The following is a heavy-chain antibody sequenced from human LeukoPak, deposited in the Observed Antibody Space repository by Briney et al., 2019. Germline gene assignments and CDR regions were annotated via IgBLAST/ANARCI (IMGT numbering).Heavy chain of an antibody. J-gene: IGHJ4*02. Sequence: PSETLSLTCSVSGDSISTYHWNWVRERPGKGLEWIGYMQSSGNSNYNPSLKSRVFMSVDTSKNQFVLNLMSVTAADTAVYYCARDERHSYGRYFAHWGQGMLVSVSS. CDR2: MQSSGNS. D-gene: IGHD5-18*01. CDR3: ARDERHSYGRYFAH. CDR1: GDSISTYH. V-gene: IGHV4-59*01.